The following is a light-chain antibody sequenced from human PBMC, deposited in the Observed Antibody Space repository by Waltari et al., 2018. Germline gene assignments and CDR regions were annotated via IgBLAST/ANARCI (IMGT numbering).Light chain of an antibody. Sequence: QSVLTQPPSASGTPGQRVTISCSGSSSNIGSKYVYWYQQLPGTAPKLLIYRNNQRPLGVPDRFSGSKSGTSASLAISGLRSEDEADYYCAAWDDSLSVYVFGTGTKVTVL. CDR2: RNN. V-gene: IGLV1-47*01. CDR3: AAWDDSLSVYV. CDR1: SSNIGSKY. J-gene: IGLJ1*01.